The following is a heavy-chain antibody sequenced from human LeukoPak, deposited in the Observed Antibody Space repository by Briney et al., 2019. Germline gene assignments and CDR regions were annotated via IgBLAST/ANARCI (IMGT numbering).Heavy chain of an antibody. J-gene: IGHJ3*02. CDR3: ARGLFLSGYLDAFDI. CDR2: IYSDGRT. CDR1: GFTVSNKY. D-gene: IGHD3-22*01. V-gene: IGHV3-53*01. Sequence: GGSLRLSCPAFGFTVSNKYMTWVRQAPGKGLEWVSLIYSDGRTYYADSVKGRCTISRDNSKNTLYLQMNSQRVEDTAVYYCARGLFLSGYLDAFDIWGQGTVVTVSS.